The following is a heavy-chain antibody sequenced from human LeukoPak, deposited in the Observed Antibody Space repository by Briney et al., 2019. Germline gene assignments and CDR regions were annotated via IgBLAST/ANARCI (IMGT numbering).Heavy chain of an antibody. CDR3: ARDFLYHSSGYF. CDR2: ISVYNGNT. J-gene: IGHJ4*02. Sequence: GASVKVSCKASGYTFTSYGISWVRQAPGQGVEGMGGISVYNGNTNSAQKLQCRVTITTDTSTSTAYMELRSLRSDDTAVYYCARDFLYHSSGYFWGQGTLVTVSS. D-gene: IGHD3-22*01. V-gene: IGHV1-18*01. CDR1: GYTFTSYG.